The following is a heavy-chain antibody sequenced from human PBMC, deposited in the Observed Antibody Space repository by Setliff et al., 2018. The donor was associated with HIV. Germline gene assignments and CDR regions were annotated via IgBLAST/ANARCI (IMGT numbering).Heavy chain of an antibody. Sequence: PSETLSLTCAVYGGSFNGYSWTWIRQPPGKGLEWIGGINHSGSTNYNPSLKSRVTISVDTSKNQFSLKLSSVTAADTAVYYCARDGYSSSWYVISGSFDYWGQGILVTVSS. CDR2: INHSGST. D-gene: IGHD6-13*01. V-gene: IGHV4-34*01. CDR3: ARDGYSSSWYVISGSFDY. CDR1: GGSFNGYS. J-gene: IGHJ4*02.